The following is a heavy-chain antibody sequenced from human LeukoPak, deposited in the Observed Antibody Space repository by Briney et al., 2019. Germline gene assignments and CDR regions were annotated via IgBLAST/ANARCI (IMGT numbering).Heavy chain of an antibody. CDR2: IYYSGST. V-gene: IGHV4-39*07. Sequence: KPSETLSLTCTVSGGSISSSSYNWGWIRQPPGKGLEWIGSIYYSGSTYYNPSLKSRVTISVDTSKNQFSLKLSSVTAADTAVYYCAREVKYCSGGSCYEGNWYFDLWGRGTLVTVSS. CDR3: AREVKYCSGGSCYEGNWYFDL. CDR1: GGSISSSSYN. D-gene: IGHD2-15*01. J-gene: IGHJ2*01.